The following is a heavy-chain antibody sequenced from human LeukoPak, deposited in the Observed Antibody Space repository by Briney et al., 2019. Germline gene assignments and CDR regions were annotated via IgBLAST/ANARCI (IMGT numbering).Heavy chain of an antibody. CDR3: AGTELELRALFDY. CDR2: ISSSSSYI. Sequence: GGSLRRPCAASGFTFSSYSMNWVRQAPGKGLEWVSSISSSSSYIYYADSVKGRFTISRDNAKNSLYLQMNSLRAEDTAVYYCAGTELELRALFDYWGQGTLVTVSS. CDR1: GFTFSSYS. D-gene: IGHD1-7*01. J-gene: IGHJ4*02. V-gene: IGHV3-21*01.